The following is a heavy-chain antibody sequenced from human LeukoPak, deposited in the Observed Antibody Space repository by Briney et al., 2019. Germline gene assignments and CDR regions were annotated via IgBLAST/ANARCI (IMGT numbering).Heavy chain of an antibody. J-gene: IGHJ4*02. CDR3: ARGVDSSSWAPPFDY. CDR1: GGSISSYY. D-gene: IGHD6-13*01. Sequence: PSETLSLTCTVSGGSISSYYWSWIRQPPGKGLEWIGYIYYSGSTNYNPSLKSRVTISVDTSKNQFSLKLSSVTAADTAVYYCARGVDSSSWAPPFDYWGQGTLVTVSS. V-gene: IGHV4-59*01. CDR2: IYYSGST.